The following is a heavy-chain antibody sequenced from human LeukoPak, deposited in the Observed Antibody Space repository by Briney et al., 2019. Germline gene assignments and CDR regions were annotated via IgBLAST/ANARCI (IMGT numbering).Heavy chain of an antibody. J-gene: IGHJ4*02. D-gene: IGHD1-26*01. V-gene: IGHV4-4*07. CDR3: ARQEGGIVGPY. CDR1: SGSIRKYY. CDR2: IDTSGVT. Sequence: SETLSLTCTVSSGSIRKYYWNWLRQPAGKGLEWIGRIDTSGVTTYNSFLTSRVTVSRDTSKNQVSLKVSSVTAADTAVYYCARQEGGIVGPYWGQGTLVTVSS.